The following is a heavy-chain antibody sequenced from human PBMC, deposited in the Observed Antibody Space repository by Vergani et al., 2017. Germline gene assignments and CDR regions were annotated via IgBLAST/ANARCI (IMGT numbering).Heavy chain of an antibody. CDR2: IYYSGST. D-gene: IGHD4-17*01. J-gene: IGHJ6*02. CDR3: ARGIYGDYVSYYGMDV. CDR1: GGSISSYY. V-gene: IGHV4-59*01. Sequence: QVQLQESGPGLVKPSETLSLTCTVPGGSISSYYWSWIRQPPGKGLEWIGYIYYSGSTDYNTSLKIRGTITVEKSKNQFPLKLSSVTAADTAVYYCARGIYGDYVSYYGMDVWGQGTTVTV.